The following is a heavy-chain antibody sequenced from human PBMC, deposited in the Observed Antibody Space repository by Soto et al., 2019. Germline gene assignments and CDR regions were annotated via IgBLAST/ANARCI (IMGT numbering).Heavy chain of an antibody. CDR2: INAGNGNT. J-gene: IGHJ5*01. Sequence: GASVKVSCKASGYTFTSYAMHWVRQAPGQRLEWMGWINAGNGNTKYSQKFQGRVTITRDTSASTAYMELSSLRSEDTAVYYCARAEGYCSSTSCYSKYNWFDSWGQGTLVTVSS. CDR3: ARAEGYCSSTSCYSKYNWFDS. V-gene: IGHV1-3*01. CDR1: GYTFTSYA. D-gene: IGHD2-2*01.